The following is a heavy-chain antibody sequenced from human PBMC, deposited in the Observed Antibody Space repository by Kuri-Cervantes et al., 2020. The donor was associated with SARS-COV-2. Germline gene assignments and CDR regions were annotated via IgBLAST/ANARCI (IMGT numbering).Heavy chain of an antibody. CDR1: GFTVSSNY. CDR2: IYSGGST. D-gene: IGHD6-19*01. J-gene: IGHJ3*02. Sequence: GGSLRLSCAASGFTVSSNYMSWVRQAPGKGLEWVSVIYSGGSTYYADSVKGRFTISRDNSKNTLYLQMNGLRAEDTAVYYCASRHSSGWYLAEIWGQGTMVTVSS. CDR3: ASRHSSGWYLAEI. V-gene: IGHV3-66*01.